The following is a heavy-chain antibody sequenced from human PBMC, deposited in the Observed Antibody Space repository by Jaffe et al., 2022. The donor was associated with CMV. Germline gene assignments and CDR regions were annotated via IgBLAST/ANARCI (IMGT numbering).Heavy chain of an antibody. CDR2: ISSSSSTI. Sequence: EVQLVESGGGLVQPGGSLRLSCAASGFTFSSYSMNWVRQAPGKGLEWVSYISSSSSTIYYADSVKGRFTISRDNAKNSLYLQMNSLRDEDTAVYYCARGRDSSGYPPGAFDIWGQGTMVTVSS. CDR3: ARGRDSSGYPPGAFDI. J-gene: IGHJ3*02. V-gene: IGHV3-48*02. CDR1: GFTFSSYS. D-gene: IGHD3-22*01.